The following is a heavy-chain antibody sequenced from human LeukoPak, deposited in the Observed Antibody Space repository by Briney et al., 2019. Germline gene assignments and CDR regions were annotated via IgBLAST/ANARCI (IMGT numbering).Heavy chain of an antibody. CDR2: ISYDGSNK. V-gene: IGHV3-30-3*01. CDR3: ARGFPIGVVPAARQFDY. D-gene: IGHD2-2*01. CDR1: GFTFSSYA. Sequence: GGSLRLSCAASGFTFSSYAMHWVRQAPGKGLEWVAVISYDGSNKYYADSVKGRFTISRDNSKNTLYLQMNSLRAEDTAVYYCARGFPIGVVPAARQFDYWGQGTLATVSS. J-gene: IGHJ4*02.